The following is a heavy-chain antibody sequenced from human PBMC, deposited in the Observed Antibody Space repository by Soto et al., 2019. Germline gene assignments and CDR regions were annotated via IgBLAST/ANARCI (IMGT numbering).Heavy chain of an antibody. Sequence: SETLSLTCTFSCDSVNTGDRYWSWIRQPPGKALGWIAYIYSSGSTKYNPSLKSRVTISRDTSKNQFSLKMTSVTAEDTAVYYCARSGGGSGWLGGQGTLVTVSS. CDR2: IYSSGST. D-gene: IGHD6-19*01. CDR1: CDSVNTGDRY. V-gene: IGHV4-61*08. CDR3: ARSGGGSGWL. J-gene: IGHJ4*02.